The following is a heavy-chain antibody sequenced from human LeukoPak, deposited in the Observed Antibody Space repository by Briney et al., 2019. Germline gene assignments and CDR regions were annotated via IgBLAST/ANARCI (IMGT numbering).Heavy chain of an antibody. D-gene: IGHD1-14*01. CDR2: IRYDGSTK. CDR3: AKDYNNGFDY. V-gene: IGHV3-30*02. CDR1: GFSFSGYG. J-gene: IGHJ4*02. Sequence: GGSLRLSCAASGFSFSGYGMHWVRQTPGKGLEWVTFIRYDGSTKSYADSVKGRFTIARDNSKNTLYLQMNSLRAEDTAVYFCAKDYNNGFDYWGQGALVTVSS.